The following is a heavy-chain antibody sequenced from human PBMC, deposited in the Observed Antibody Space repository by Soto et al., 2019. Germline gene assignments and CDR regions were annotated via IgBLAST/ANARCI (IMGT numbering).Heavy chain of an antibody. CDR3: XXXXXXXXXXXXXXXXXXXXXI. V-gene: IGHV1-3*01. J-gene: IGHJ3*02. CDR1: GYTFTSYA. Sequence: QVQLVQSGAEVKKPGASVKVSCKASGYTFTSYAMHWVRQAPGQXXXXXXXXXXGNGNTKYSXKFQGRVTITRDTXXXXXXXXXXXXXXXXXXXXXXXXXXXXXXXXXXXXXXXXXXXIWGQGTMVTVSS. CDR2: XXXGNGNT.